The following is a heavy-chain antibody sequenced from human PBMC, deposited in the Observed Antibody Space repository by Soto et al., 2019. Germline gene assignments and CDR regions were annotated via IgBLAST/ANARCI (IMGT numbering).Heavy chain of an antibody. D-gene: IGHD6-13*01. Sequence: GGSLRLSCAASGFTFSSYSMNWVRQAPGKGLEWVSYISSSSSTIYYAESVKGRFTISRDNSKNTLFLQMNSLRAEDTAVYYCAKDQGSSWYEIDYWGQGTLVTVSS. CDR1: GFTFSSYS. J-gene: IGHJ4*02. CDR2: ISSSSSTI. V-gene: IGHV3-48*01. CDR3: AKDQGSSWYEIDY.